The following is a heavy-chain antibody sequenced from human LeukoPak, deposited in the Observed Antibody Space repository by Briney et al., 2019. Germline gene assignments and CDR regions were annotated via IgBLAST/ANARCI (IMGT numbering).Heavy chain of an antibody. V-gene: IGHV3-30*02. J-gene: IGHJ6*03. D-gene: IGHD5-12*01. CDR2: IRYDGSNK. CDR3: AKGGGYEAQYYYYYLDV. CDR1: GFTFSSYG. Sequence: GGSLRLSCAASGFTFSSYGMHWVRQAPGKGLEWVAFIRYDGSNKYYADSVKGRFTISRDNFKNTLYLQMKSLRAEDTAVYYCAKGGGYEAQYYYYYLDVWGKGTTVTISS.